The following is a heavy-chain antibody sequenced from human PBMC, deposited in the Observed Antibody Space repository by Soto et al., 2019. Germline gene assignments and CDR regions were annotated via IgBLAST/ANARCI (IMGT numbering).Heavy chain of an antibody. J-gene: IGHJ5*02. CDR3: ARGVVVVAASQLGWFDP. V-gene: IGHV1-69*01. CDR1: GGTFSSYA. CDR2: IVPLFGTA. D-gene: IGHD2-15*01. Sequence: VQLVQSGAEVKKPGSSVKVSCKASGGTFSSYAISWVRQAPGQGLEWMGGIVPLFGTAKYAQKFQGRLTITADESTSTAYMELSSLRFEDTAVYYCARGVVVVAASQLGWFDPWGQGTLVTVSS.